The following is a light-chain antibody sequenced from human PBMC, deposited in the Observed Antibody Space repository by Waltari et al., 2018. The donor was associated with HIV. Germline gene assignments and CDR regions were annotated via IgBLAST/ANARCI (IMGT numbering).Light chain of an antibody. Sequence: DVVVTQTLDPLALSVGERATLNCTCSHCRLYHTDNKNYLAWYQQKPRQPPNLLIYWASTGTSVVPDCFSGGASATDFTLTINSLQAEDVAVYYCQQYYLVPYTFGQGTKLEIK. CDR1: HCRLYHTDNKNY. CDR3: QQYYLVPYT. V-gene: IGKV4-1*01. J-gene: IGKJ2*01. CDR2: WAS.